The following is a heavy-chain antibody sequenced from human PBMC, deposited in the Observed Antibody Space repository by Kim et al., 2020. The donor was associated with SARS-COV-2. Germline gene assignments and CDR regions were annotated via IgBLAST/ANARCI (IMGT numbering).Heavy chain of an antibody. D-gene: IGHD3-3*01. J-gene: IGHJ6*02. CDR3: AKFFGWLPRNGVYYYGLDV. Sequence: GGSLRLSCAASGFTFSSYAMSWVRQAPGKGLEWVSTITDGGSTYYADSVKGRFTISRDNSKNTLYLQMNSLRAEDTAIYYCAKFFGWLPRNGVYYYGLDVWGQGTTVTVSS. CDR2: ITDGGST. CDR1: GFTFSSYA. V-gene: IGHV3-23*01.